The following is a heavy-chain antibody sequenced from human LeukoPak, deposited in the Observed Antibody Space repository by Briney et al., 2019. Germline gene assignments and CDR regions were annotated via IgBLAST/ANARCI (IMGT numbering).Heavy chain of an antibody. Sequence: SETLSLTCSVSGDSFSRYYWSWLRQSPGKGLEWIGHIYATRNTNYNPSLKSRVTISVDTSQNQFSLTLKSVTAADTAVFYCARRPHNWGFDYWGQGILVTVSS. CDR1: GDSFSRYY. CDR3: ARRPHNWGFDY. J-gene: IGHJ4*02. V-gene: IGHV4-59*08. D-gene: IGHD7-27*01. CDR2: IYATRNT.